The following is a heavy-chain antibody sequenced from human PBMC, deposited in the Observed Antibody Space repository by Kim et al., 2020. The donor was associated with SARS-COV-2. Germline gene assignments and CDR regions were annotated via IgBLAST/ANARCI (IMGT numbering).Heavy chain of an antibody. J-gene: IGHJ6*01. V-gene: IGHV3-30*04. CDR2: ISYGSNT. CDR3: ARGGNVGYYGSCGHYGLD. CDR1: GFTFSSYS. Sequence: GGSLRLSCAASGFTFSSYSMHWVRQAPGKGLEWVAVISYGSNTYYAASVKGRFTISRDNSKNKLYLQMNSLRAADTAVYYSARGGNVGYYGSCGHYGLD. D-gene: IGHD3-10*01.